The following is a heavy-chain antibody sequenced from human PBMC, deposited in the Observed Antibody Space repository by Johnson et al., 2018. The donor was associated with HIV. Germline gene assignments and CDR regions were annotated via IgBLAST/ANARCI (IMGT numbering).Heavy chain of an antibody. J-gene: IGHJ3*01. CDR1: GFTFSSYW. V-gene: IGHV3-7*02. CDR2: IKQDGSEK. CDR3: ATFGYTSGWIVTDDAFDV. D-gene: IGHD6-19*01. Sequence: VQLVESGGGLVQPGGSLRLSCAASGFTFSSYWMSWVRQAPGKGLEWVANIKQDGSEKYYMDSVKGRFTIYRDNAKNSLYLQMNSLRAEDTAVYYCATFGYTSGWIVTDDAFDVWGHGTLVTVSS.